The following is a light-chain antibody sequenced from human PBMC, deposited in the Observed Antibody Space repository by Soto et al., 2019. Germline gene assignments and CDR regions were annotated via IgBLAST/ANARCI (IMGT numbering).Light chain of an antibody. CDR2: HVT. V-gene: IGLV2-14*01. CDR1: DYDVGCNSY. J-gene: IGLJ1*01. CDR3: LSYTGGPTGF. Sequence: QSALTQPASVSGSLGQSITISCTGSDYDVGCNSYVSWYQQHPDQAPKLILYHVTNRPSGVSNRFSGSKSGDTASLTISGLQADDEADYYCLSYTGGPTGFFGSGTKLTVL.